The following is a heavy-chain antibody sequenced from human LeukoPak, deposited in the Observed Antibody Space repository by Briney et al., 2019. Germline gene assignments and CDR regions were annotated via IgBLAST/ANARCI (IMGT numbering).Heavy chain of an antibody. V-gene: IGHV1-18*01. CDR2: ISAYNGNT. CDR3: ARGAAPSYYGSGSYYNGKKNWFDP. CDR1: VYTLTSYG. D-gene: IGHD3-10*01. Sequence: ASVKVSCQASVYTLTSYGISWVRQAPGQGLEWVGWISAYNGNTNYPQKLQDRVTMTTDTSTSTAYMELSSLRSEDTAVYYCARGAAPSYYGSGSYYNGKKNWFDPWGQGTLVTVSS. J-gene: IGHJ5*02.